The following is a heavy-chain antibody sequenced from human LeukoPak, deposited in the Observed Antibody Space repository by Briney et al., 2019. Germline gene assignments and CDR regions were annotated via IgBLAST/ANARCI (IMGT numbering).Heavy chain of an antibody. V-gene: IGHV4-39*07. CDR2: IYYSGST. CDR1: GGSISSSSYY. D-gene: IGHD3-10*01. J-gene: IGHJ4*02. CDR3: ARDGALSY. Sequence: SETLSLTCTVSGGSISSSSYYWGWIRQPPGKGLEWIGSIYYSGSTYYNPTLKSRVTISVDTSKNQFSLKLSSVTAADTAVYYCARDGALSYWGQGTLVTVSS.